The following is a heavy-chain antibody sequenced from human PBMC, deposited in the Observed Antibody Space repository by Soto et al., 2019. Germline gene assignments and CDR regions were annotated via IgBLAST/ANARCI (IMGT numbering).Heavy chain of an antibody. V-gene: IGHV4-31*03. Sequence: QVQLQESGPGLVKPSQTLSLTCTVSGGSISSGGYYWSWIRQHPGKGLEWIGYIYYSGSSYYNPSLKSRVTISVDTSKNQFSLKLSSVTAADTAVYYCAHGLRPAGEYFDLWGRGTLVTVSS. D-gene: IGHD3-10*01. CDR1: GGSISSGGYY. CDR3: AHGLRPAGEYFDL. J-gene: IGHJ2*01. CDR2: IYYSGSS.